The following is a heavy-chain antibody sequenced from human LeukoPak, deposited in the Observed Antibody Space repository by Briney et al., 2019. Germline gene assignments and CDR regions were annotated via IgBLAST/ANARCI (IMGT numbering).Heavy chain of an antibody. V-gene: IGHV4-39*07. Sequence: SETLSLTCTVSGGSISSSSYCWGWIRQPPGKGLEWIGSIYYGGSTYYNPSLKSRVTISGDTSKSQFSLQLSSVTAADTAVYYCATFYGRGLFADWFDPWGQGTLVTVSS. CDR3: ATFYGRGLFADWFDP. CDR1: GGSISSSSYC. D-gene: IGHD4-17*01. CDR2: IYYGGST. J-gene: IGHJ5*02.